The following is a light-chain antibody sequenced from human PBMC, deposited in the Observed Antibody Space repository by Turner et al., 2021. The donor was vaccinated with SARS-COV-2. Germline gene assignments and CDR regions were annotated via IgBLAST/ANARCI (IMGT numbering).Light chain of an antibody. Sequence: DILMTQSPLSLPVTPGEPASISCRSSQSLLHSNGYNYLDWYLQKPGQSPQLLIYLGSNRASGVPDRFSGSGSGTDFTLEISRVEAEDVGVYYCMQALQTWTFGQGTKVEIK. J-gene: IGKJ1*01. CDR2: LGS. CDR1: QSLLHSNGYNY. V-gene: IGKV2-28*01. CDR3: MQALQTWT.